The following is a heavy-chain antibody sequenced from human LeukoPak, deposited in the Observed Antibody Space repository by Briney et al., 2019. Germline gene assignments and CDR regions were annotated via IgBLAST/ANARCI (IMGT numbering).Heavy chain of an antibody. D-gene: IGHD1-14*01. CDR3: ARATGTGFDP. CDR1: GGSISRYY. V-gene: IGHV4-59*01. CDR2: IYYSGST. Sequence: PSETLSLTCTVSGGSISRYYWSWIRQPPGKGLEWIGYIYYSGSTNYNPSLKSRVTISVDTSKNQFSLKLSSVTAADTAVYYCARATGTGFDPWGQGTLVTVSS. J-gene: IGHJ5*02.